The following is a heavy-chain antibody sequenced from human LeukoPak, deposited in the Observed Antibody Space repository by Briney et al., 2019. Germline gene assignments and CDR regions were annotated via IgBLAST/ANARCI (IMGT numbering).Heavy chain of an antibody. CDR2: INHSGST. J-gene: IGHJ5*02. V-gene: IGHV4-34*01. Sequence: PSETLSLTCAVYGGSFSGNYWNWIRQPPGTGLEWIGEINHSGSTNYNPSLKSRVTISIDTSKNQFSLKLSSVTAADTAVYYCARGRPYYYGSGSHYRVLNWFDPWGQGTLVTVSS. CDR3: ARGRPYYYGSGSHYRVLNWFDP. D-gene: IGHD3-10*01. CDR1: GGSFSGNY.